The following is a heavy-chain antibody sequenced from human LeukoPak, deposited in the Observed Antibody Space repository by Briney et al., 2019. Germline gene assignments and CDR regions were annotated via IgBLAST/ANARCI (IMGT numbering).Heavy chain of an antibody. J-gene: IGHJ3*02. CDR2: IKKDGSEK. CDR1: GFTFSDFW. Sequence: GGSLRLSCAASGFTFSDFWMSWVRQAPGKGLEWVANIKKDGSEKYYVDSVEGRFTISRDNAKNSLYLQMNSLRAEDTAVYYCARAYYDILTGYEDLAFDIWGQGTMVTVSS. CDR3: ARAYYDILTGYEDLAFDI. V-gene: IGHV3-7*01. D-gene: IGHD3-9*01.